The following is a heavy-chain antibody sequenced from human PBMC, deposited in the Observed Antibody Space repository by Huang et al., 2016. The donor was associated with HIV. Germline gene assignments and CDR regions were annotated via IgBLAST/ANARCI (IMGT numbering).Heavy chain of an antibody. V-gene: IGHV3-30*02. CDR3: AKDLTYTFGRHFDY. Sequence: QVQLVESGGGVVQPGGSLRLSCTASGVTFGSFGKHWVRQASGKGLEWGAFIRYDGNNYDYADAVRGRFTISRDNSKDTLYLQMNRLRPDDSAVYYCAKDLTYTFGRHFDYWGRGTLVTVSS. CDR2: IRYDGNNY. D-gene: IGHD3-3*01. CDR1: GVTFGSFG. J-gene: IGHJ4*02.